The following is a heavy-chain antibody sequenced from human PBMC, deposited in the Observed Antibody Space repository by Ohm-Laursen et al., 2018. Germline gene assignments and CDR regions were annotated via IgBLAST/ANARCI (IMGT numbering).Heavy chain of an antibody. CDR1: GFAFSTYW. CDR3: ARGPWWGDSYYGMDV. Sequence: SLRLSCAASGFAFSTYWMTWVRQAPGKGLQCVANIKEDGTEKYYVDSVKGRFTISRDNSKNPLYLQMHSLRGEDTAVYYCARGPWWGDSYYGMDVWGQGTTVTVSS. V-gene: IGHV3-7*01. J-gene: IGHJ6*02. CDR2: IKEDGTEK. D-gene: IGHD2-15*01.